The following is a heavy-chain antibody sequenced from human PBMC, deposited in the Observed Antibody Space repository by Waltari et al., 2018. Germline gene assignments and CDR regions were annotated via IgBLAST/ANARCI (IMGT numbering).Heavy chain of an antibody. Sequence: EVQLVESGGGLVQPGGSLRLSCAASGFTFSSYSMNWVRQAPGKGLEWGSYISSSSSTIYYADSVKGRFTISRDNAKNSLYLQMNSLRAEDTAVYYCARGPYSGSYYILDYWGQGTLVTVSS. V-gene: IGHV3-48*04. D-gene: IGHD1-26*01. J-gene: IGHJ4*02. CDR1: GFTFSSYS. CDR3: ARGPYSGSYYILDY. CDR2: ISSSSSTI.